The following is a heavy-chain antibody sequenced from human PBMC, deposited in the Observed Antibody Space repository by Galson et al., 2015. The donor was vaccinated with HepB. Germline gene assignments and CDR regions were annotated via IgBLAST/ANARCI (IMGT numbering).Heavy chain of an antibody. J-gene: IGHJ5*02. CDR3: ARDFNIVVVPAALSNWFDP. Sequence: CAISGDSVSSNSAAWNWIRQSPSRGLEWLGRTYYRSKWYNDYAASVKSRITINPDTSKNQFSLQLNSVTPEDTAVYYCARDFNIVVVPAALSNWFDPWGQGTLVTVSS. D-gene: IGHD2-2*01. CDR2: TYYRSKWYN. V-gene: IGHV6-1*01. CDR1: GDSVSSNSAA.